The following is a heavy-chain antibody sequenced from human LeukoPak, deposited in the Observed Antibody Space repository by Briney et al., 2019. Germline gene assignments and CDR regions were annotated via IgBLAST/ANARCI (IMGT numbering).Heavy chain of an antibody. V-gene: IGHV1-2*02. D-gene: IGHD3-22*01. Sequence: ASVKVSCKAFGYTFTSNYMHWVRQAPGQGLEWMGWINPNSGGTNYAQKFQGRVTMTRDTSISTAYMELSRLRSDDTAVYYCAREFGYYYDSSGYPTAFDYWGQGTLVTVSS. CDR3: AREFGYYYDSSGYPTAFDY. CDR2: INPNSGGT. J-gene: IGHJ4*02. CDR1: GYTFTSNY.